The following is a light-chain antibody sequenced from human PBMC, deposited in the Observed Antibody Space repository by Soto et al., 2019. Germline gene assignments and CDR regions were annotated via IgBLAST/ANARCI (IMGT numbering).Light chain of an antibody. CDR3: AAWDDSLNGL. CDR1: SSNIGSNT. V-gene: IGLV1-44*01. J-gene: IGLJ2*01. Sequence: QSVLTQPPSASETPGQRVTISCSGSSSNIGSNTVNWYQQLPGTAPKLLIYSNNQRPSGVPDRFSGSKSGTSASLAISGLQSEDEADYYCAAWDDSLNGLFGGGTQLTVL. CDR2: SNN.